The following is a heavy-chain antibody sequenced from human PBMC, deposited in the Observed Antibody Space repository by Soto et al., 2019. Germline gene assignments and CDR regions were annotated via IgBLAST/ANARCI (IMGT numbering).Heavy chain of an antibody. Sequence: QVQLQESGPGLVKPSGTLSLTCAVSGGSISTDYWWSWVRQHPGKGLEWIGEVHHSGTTNYIQSLQSRVTMSGDKSGNQVSLELTAVAAAYTAVYYCARGIDYRWVYWGQGALVTGSS. CDR3: ARGIDYRWVY. D-gene: IGHD3-16*02. J-gene: IGHJ4*02. CDR1: GGSISTDYW. CDR2: VHHSGTT. V-gene: IGHV4-4*02.